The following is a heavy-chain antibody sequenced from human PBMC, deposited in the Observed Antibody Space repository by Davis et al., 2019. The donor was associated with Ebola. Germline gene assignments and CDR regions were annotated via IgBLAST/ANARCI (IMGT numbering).Heavy chain of an antibody. CDR1: GYTFTSYD. CDR2: MNPNSGNT. CDR3: ARYYGDCYYYGMDV. J-gene: IGHJ6*02. D-gene: IGHD4-17*01. V-gene: IGHV1-8*01. Sequence: ASVKVSCKASGYTFTSYDINWVRQATGQGLEWMGWMNPNSGNTGYAQKFQGRVTMTRNTSISTAYMELSSLRSEDTAVYYCARYYGDCYYYGMDVWGQGTTVTVSS.